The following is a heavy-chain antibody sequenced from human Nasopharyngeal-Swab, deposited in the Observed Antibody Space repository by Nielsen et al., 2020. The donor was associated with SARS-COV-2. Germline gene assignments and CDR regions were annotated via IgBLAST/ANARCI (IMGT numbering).Heavy chain of an antibody. Sequence: WMRQPPGKGLEWIGYIYYSGSTYYNPSLKSRVTISVDTSKNQFSLKLSSVTAADTAVYYCARGAIDYYDSSGYGDWGQGTLVTVSS. V-gene: IGHV4-31*02. D-gene: IGHD3-22*01. J-gene: IGHJ4*02. CDR2: IYYSGST. CDR3: ARGAIDYYDSSGYGD.